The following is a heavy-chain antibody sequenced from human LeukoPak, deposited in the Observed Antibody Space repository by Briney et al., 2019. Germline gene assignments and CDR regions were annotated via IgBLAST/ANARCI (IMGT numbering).Heavy chain of an antibody. CDR3: ARKSSSSWYALPTGGMDV. CDR2: IKQDGSEK. V-gene: IGHV3-7*05. D-gene: IGHD6-13*01. CDR1: GFTFSNAL. Sequence: GGSLRLSCAASGFTFSNALMSWVRQAPGKGLEWVANIKQDGSEKYYVDSVKGRFTISRDNAKNSLYLQMNSLRAEDTAVYYCARKSSSSWYALPTGGMDVWGQGTTVTVSS. J-gene: IGHJ6*02.